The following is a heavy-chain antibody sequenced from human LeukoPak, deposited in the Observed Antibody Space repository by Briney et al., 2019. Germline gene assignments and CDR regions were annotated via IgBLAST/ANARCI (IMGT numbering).Heavy chain of an antibody. CDR3: TTSRRSYYGSGTFQY. CDR1: GYTLNALS. D-gene: IGHD3-10*01. Sequence: ASVKVSCKASGYTLNALSIHWVRHAPGKGLEWMGGLDPVDGETIYAQRFQGRVTMTEDTSTDTAYLDLRSLRSDYTAVYYCTTSRRSYYGSGTFQYWGQGTLLTVSS. V-gene: IGHV1-24*01. J-gene: IGHJ1*01. CDR2: LDPVDGET.